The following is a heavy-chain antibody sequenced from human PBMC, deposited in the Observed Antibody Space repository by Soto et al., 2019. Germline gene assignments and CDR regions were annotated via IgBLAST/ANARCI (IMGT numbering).Heavy chain of an antibody. J-gene: IGHJ4*02. CDR1: GGSIGSGDYY. CDR2: IYYTGNT. CDR3: ARAARRRADSGTRPLYYFDY. V-gene: IGHV4-30-4*01. D-gene: IGHD1-26*01. Sequence: QVQLKESGPGLVKPSQTLSLTCSVSGGSIGSGDYYWSWVRQSPGKGLEWIGYIYYTGNTYYNPSLGSRVTVTEDTSQNQWSLRLSEVTVADTAVYYWARAARRRADSGTRPLYYFDYWGQGTLVTVSS.